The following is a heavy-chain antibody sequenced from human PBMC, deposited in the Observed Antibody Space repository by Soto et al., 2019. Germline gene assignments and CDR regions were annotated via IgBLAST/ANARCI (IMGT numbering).Heavy chain of an antibody. CDR3: ARYRREAVAGYTLDN. J-gene: IGHJ4*02. Sequence: SETLSLTCTVSGGSISSNYWTWIRQPPGKGLEWIGYVYNSGSTNYNPSLKSRVTMSEDTSKSQFSLKVNSMTAADTAVYYCARYRREAVAGYTLDNWGQGILVTVSS. D-gene: IGHD6-13*01. CDR1: GGSISSNY. V-gene: IGHV4-59*01. CDR2: VYNSGST.